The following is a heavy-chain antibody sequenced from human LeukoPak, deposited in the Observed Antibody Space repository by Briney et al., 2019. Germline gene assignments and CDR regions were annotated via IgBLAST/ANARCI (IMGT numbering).Heavy chain of an antibody. CDR2: IIPIFGTA. Sequence: SVKVSCKASGYTFTGYYMHWVRQAPGQGLEWMGGIIPIFGTANYAQKFQGRVSMTADTSTSTAYMELRSLRSDDTAVYYCARSGRGTYYYFDLWGQGTLVTVSS. CDR3: ARSGRGTYYYFDL. J-gene: IGHJ4*02. V-gene: IGHV1-69*06. CDR1: GYTFTGYY. D-gene: IGHD1-26*01.